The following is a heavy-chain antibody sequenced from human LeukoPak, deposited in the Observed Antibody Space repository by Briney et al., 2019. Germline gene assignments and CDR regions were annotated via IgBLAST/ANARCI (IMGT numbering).Heavy chain of an antibody. CDR2: IYYSGST. Sequence: SETLSLTCTVSGGSISSYYWSLIRQPPGKGLEWIGYIYYSGSTNYNPSLKSRVSVSVDTSKNQFSLKLSSVTAADTAVYYCARSAIDAFDIWGQGTMVTVSS. CDR1: GGSISSYY. CDR3: ARSAIDAFDI. J-gene: IGHJ3*02. V-gene: IGHV4-59*08. D-gene: IGHD6-25*01.